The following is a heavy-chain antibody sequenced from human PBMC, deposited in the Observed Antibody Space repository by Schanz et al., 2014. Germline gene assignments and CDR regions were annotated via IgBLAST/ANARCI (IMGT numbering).Heavy chain of an antibody. V-gene: IGHV3-74*02. CDR2: IKSDGSST. D-gene: IGHD3-10*01. Sequence: EVQLMESGGGLVKPGGSLRLSCLASGFAFSSYGMNWLRQAPGKGLVWVSRIKSDGSSTSYADSVKGRFTISRDNAKNSLYLQMNSLRAEDTAVYHCVSSGSYSSYAFWGQGTLVTVSS. CDR3: VSSGSYSSYAF. J-gene: IGHJ4*02. CDR1: GFAFSSYG.